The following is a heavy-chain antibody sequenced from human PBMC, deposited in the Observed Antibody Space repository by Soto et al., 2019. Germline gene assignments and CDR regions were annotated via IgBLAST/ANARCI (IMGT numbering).Heavy chain of an antibody. CDR1: GYTFTSYG. Sequence: QVQLVQSGAEVKKPGASVKVSCKASGYTFTSYGISWVRQAPGQGLEWMGWISAYNGNTNYAQKLQGRVTMNTDTSXXTAYMELRSLRSDDSAVYYCASSLLVGYGLEGESDWGQGTLVTVSS. CDR2: ISAYNGNT. D-gene: IGHD5-18*01. CDR3: ASSLLVGYGLEGESD. V-gene: IGHV1-18*01. J-gene: IGHJ4*02.